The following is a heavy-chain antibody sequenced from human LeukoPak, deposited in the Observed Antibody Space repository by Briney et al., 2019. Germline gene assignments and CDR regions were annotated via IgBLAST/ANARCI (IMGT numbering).Heavy chain of an antibody. D-gene: IGHD6-13*01. J-gene: IGHJ4*02. Sequence: GGSLRLSCVASGFTFSSYSMNWVRQAPGKGLEWVSFISSSRSYIYCADSVKGRFTISRDNAKNSLYLQMNSLRAEDTAVYYCARFIAAPYYFDYWGRGTLVTVSS. CDR3: ARFIAAPYYFDY. CDR2: ISSSRSYI. V-gene: IGHV3-21*01. CDR1: GFTFSSYS.